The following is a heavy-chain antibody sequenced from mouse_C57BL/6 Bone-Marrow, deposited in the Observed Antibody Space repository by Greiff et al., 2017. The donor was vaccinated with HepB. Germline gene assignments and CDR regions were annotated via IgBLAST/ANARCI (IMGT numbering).Heavy chain of an antibody. CDR1: GFTFSNYW. Sequence: EVKLMESGGGLVQPGGSMKLSCVASGFTFSNYWMNWVRQSPEKGLEWVAQIRLKSDNYATHYAESVKGRFTISRDDSKSSVYLQMNNLRAEDTGIYYCTGEDYGAAMDYWGQGTSVTVSS. J-gene: IGHJ4*01. CDR2: IRLKSDNYAT. CDR3: TGEDYGAAMDY. V-gene: IGHV6-3*01. D-gene: IGHD2-4*01.